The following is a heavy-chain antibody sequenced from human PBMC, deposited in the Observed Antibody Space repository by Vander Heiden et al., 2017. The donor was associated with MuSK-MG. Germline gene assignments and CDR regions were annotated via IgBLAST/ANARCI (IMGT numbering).Heavy chain of an antibody. CDR2: ITGSGGST. Sequence: EVQLLESGGGLVQPGGSLRLSCAASGFTFSSYAMSWVRQAPGKGLEWVSAITGSGGSTYYADSVKGRFTISRDNSKNTLYLQMNSLRVEDTAVYYCAKRISGWYYCDYWGQGTLVTVSS. J-gene: IGHJ4*02. V-gene: IGHV3-23*01. CDR3: AKRISGWYYCDY. CDR1: GFTFSSYA. D-gene: IGHD6-19*01.